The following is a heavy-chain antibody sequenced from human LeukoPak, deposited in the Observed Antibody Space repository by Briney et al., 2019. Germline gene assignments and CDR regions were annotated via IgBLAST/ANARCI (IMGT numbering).Heavy chain of an antibody. Sequence: SETLSLTCTVSGGSISSSSYYWGWIRQPPGKGLEWIGSIYYSGSTYYNPSLKSRVTISVDTSKNQFSLKLSSVTAAGTAVYYCASRAVLNYFVDYWGQGTLVTVSS. CDR1: GGSISSSSYY. CDR2: IYYSGST. CDR3: ASRAVLNYFVDY. V-gene: IGHV4-39*01. D-gene: IGHD2/OR15-2a*01. J-gene: IGHJ4*02.